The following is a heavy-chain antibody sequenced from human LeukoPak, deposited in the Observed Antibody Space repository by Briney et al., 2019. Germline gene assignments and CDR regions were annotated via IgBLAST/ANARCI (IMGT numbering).Heavy chain of an antibody. V-gene: IGHV3-53*01. J-gene: IGHJ2*01. D-gene: IGHD2-15*01. Sequence: GGSLRLSCAASGFTVSGYYMSWVRQAPGKGLEWVSLIYSDGTAYYADSVKGRFTISRDNSKNTLYLQMNSLRAEDTAVYYCARSGGYWYFDLWGRGTLVTVSS. CDR2: IYSDGTA. CDR1: GFTVSGYY. CDR3: ARSGGYWYFDL.